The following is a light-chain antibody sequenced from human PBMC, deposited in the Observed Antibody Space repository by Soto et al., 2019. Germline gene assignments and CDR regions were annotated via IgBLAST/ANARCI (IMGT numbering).Light chain of an antibody. CDR1: QSVSSY. CDR3: QQRSHLYT. J-gene: IGKJ2*01. V-gene: IGKV3-11*01. CDR2: DAS. Sequence: EIVLTQSPDTLSLSPGERATLSCRASQSVSSYLAWYQQKPGQAPRLLIYDASNRDAGIPAIFSGSGSGTDFTLTISSLEPEDFAVYYCQQRSHLYTFGQGTKLEI.